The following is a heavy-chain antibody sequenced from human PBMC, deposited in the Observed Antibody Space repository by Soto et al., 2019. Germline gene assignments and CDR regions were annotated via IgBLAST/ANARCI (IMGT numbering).Heavy chain of an antibody. CDR2: IYHSGST. V-gene: IGHV4-4*02. J-gene: IGHJ6*02. Sequence: QVQLQESGPGLVKPSGTLSLTCAVSGGSISSSNWWSWVRQPPGKGLEWIGEIYHSGSTNYNPSLKSRVTISVDKSKNQFSLKLSAVTAADTAVYYCARDLLRDFWSGPSGMDVWGQGATVTVSS. CDR3: ARDLLRDFWSGPSGMDV. CDR1: GGSISSSNW. D-gene: IGHD3-3*01.